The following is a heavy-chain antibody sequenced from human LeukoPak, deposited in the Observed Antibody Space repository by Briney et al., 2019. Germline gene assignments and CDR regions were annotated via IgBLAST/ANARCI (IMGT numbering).Heavy chain of an antibody. CDR3: ARLENFGDYHIDY. J-gene: IGHJ4*02. V-gene: IGHV5-51*01. CDR1: GYTFSASW. CDR2: VYPDDSDA. Sequence: ESLKISCMGFGYTFSASWIGWVRQMPGKGLEWMGIVYPDDSDARYSPSFQGQVTISADKATTTAYLQWSSLKASDTAMYYCARLENFGDYHIDYWGQGTLVTVSS. D-gene: IGHD4-17*01.